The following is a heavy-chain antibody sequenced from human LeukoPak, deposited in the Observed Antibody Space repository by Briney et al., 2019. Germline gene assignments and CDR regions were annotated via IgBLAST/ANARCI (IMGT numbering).Heavy chain of an antibody. V-gene: IGHV5-51*01. Sequence: GESLKISCKGSGYSFTSYWIGWVRQRPGKGLERMGIIYPGDSDTRYSPSFQGQVTISADKSISTAYLQWSSLKASDTAMYYCASATIEYSSSDYYYYYGMDVWGQGTTVTVSS. J-gene: IGHJ6*02. CDR2: IYPGDSDT. CDR3: ASATIEYSSSDYYYYYGMDV. D-gene: IGHD6-6*01. CDR1: GYSFTSYW.